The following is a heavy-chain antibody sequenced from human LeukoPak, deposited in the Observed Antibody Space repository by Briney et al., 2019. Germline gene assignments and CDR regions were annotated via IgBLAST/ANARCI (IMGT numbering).Heavy chain of an antibody. CDR2: ISAYNGNT. D-gene: IGHD6-19*01. CDR1: GYTFTSYG. CDR3: ARVSMGSSGWNYYYYYGMDV. V-gene: IGHV1-18*01. Sequence: ASVKVSCKASGYTFTSYGISWVRQAPGQGLEWMGWISAYNGNTNYAQKLQGRVIMTTDTSTRTAYMELRSLRSDDTAVYYCARVSMGSSGWNYYYYYGMDVWGQGTTVTVSS. J-gene: IGHJ6*02.